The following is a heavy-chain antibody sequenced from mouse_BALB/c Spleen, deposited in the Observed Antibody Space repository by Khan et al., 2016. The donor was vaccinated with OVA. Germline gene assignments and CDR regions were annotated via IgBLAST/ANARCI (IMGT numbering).Heavy chain of an antibody. CDR2: INPYNAGT. CDR1: GYTFTNYV. Sequence: VQLQQSGPELVEPGASVKMSCKASGYTFTNYVMHWVKQKPGQGLEWIGYINPYNAGTRYNAKFKGKATLTSDISSTTASMELSSLTAEDSAVYAGAREESSGDVAVAYWGQGTLVTVSA. CDR3: AREESSGDVAVAY. V-gene: IGHV1S136*01. D-gene: IGHD3-3*01. J-gene: IGHJ3*01.